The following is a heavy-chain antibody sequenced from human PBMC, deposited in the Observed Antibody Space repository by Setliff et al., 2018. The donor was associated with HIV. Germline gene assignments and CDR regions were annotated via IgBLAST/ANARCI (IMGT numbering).Heavy chain of an antibody. CDR1: GGSMSPYY. CDR2: LYPSGST. J-gene: IGHJ3*02. V-gene: IGHV4-4*07. Sequence: ETLSLTCSVSGGSMSPYYWSWIRQPAGKGLEWIGRLYPSGSTIYNPSLRSRVTLSVDTSKNQFSLKLSSVTAADTAVYYCGRVGFGELFGAFDIWGQGIMVTVS. CDR3: GRVGFGELFGAFDI. D-gene: IGHD3-10*01.